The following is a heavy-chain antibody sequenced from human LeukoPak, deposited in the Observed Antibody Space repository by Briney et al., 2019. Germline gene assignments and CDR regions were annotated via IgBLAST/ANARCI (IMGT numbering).Heavy chain of an antibody. D-gene: IGHD6-19*01. CDR1: GFTFSSYA. Sequence: GESLRLSCAASGFTFSSYAMSWVRQAPGKGLEWVSGISSSGGSTYYADSVKGRFTTSRDNSKNTLYLQMNSLRAEDTAVYYCAKDLVSVAGLFDYWGQGTLVTVSS. J-gene: IGHJ4*02. CDR3: AKDLVSVAGLFDY. CDR2: ISSSGGST. V-gene: IGHV3-23*01.